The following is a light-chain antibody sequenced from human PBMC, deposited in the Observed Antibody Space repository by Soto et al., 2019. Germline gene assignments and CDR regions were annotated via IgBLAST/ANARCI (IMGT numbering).Light chain of an antibody. V-gene: IGKV1-33*01. J-gene: IGKJ5*01. CDR2: DAS. CDR3: QQYDNFIT. Sequence: DIQMTQSASSLSASLGDRVTITCQASQDISNYLNWYQQKPGKAPKLLIYDASNLETGVPSRFSGSGSGTDFSFTISSLQPEDIATYFCQQYDNFITFGQGTRLE. CDR1: QDISNY.